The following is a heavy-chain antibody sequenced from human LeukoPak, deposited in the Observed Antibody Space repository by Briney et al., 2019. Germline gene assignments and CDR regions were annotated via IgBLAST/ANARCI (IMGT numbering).Heavy chain of an antibody. J-gene: IGHJ4*02. CDR2: ISAYNGNT. V-gene: IGHV1-18*01. Sequence: GASVKVSCKASGYTFSSYDISWARLAPGQGLEWMGRISAYNGNTDYAQKFQGRVTMTTDTSTSTAYMEPRSLRSDDTAVYYCARDLGAMVPGYWGQGTLVTVSS. CDR3: ARDLGAMVPGY. D-gene: IGHD3-10*01. CDR1: GYTFSSYD.